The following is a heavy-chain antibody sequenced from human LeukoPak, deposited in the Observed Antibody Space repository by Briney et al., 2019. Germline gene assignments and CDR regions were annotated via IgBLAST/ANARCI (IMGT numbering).Heavy chain of an antibody. CDR1: GYTFTGYY. CDR3: ARDPPKWELRRSLVELDY. D-gene: IGHD1-26*01. J-gene: IGHJ4*02. V-gene: IGHV1-2*02. CDR2: INPNSGGT. Sequence: ASVKVSCKASGYTFTGYYMHWVRQAPGQGLEWMGWINPNSGGTNYAQKFQGRVTMTRDTSISTAYMELSRLRSDDTAVYYCARDPPKWELRRSLVELDYWGQGTLVTVSS.